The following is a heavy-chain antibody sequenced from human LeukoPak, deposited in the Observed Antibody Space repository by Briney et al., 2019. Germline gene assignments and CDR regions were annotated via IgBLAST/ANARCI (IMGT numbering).Heavy chain of an antibody. CDR3: ARGRSRKQWLATDY. CDR2: MNPNSGNT. CDR1: GYTFTSYD. V-gene: IGHV1-8*01. D-gene: IGHD6-19*01. J-gene: IGHJ4*02. Sequence: ASVKVSCKASGYTFTSYDINWVRQATGQGLEWMGWMNPNSGNTGYAQKFQGRVTMTRNTSISTAYMELSSLRSEDTAVYYCARGRSRKQWLATDYWGQGTLVTVSS.